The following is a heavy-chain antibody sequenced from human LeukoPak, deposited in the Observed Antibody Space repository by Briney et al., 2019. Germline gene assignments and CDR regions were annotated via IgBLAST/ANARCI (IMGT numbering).Heavy chain of an antibody. CDR3: ARARRGYSGYVEKTTLGY. D-gene: IGHD5-12*01. CDR2: INPNSGGT. V-gene: IGHV1-2*02. J-gene: IGHJ4*02. Sequence: ASVKVSCKASGYTFTGYYMHWVRQAPGQGLEWMGWINPNSGGTNYAQKFQGRVTMTRDTSISTAYMELSRLRSDDTAVYYCARARRGYSGYVEKTTLGYWGQGTLVTVSS. CDR1: GYTFTGYY.